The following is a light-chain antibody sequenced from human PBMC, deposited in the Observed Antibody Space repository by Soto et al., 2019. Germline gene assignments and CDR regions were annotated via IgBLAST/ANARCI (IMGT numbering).Light chain of an antibody. J-gene: IGLJ2*01. V-gene: IGLV2-8*01. CDR1: SSDVGGYNF. Sequence: QSALTQPPSASGSPGQSVTISCTGTSSDVGGYNFVSWYQQHPGKAPKLMISEVSKRPSGVSDRFSGSKSGNTASLTVSGLQAEDEADYYCSSYGGSNTFVFGGGTQLTVL. CDR2: EVS. CDR3: SSYGGSNTFV.